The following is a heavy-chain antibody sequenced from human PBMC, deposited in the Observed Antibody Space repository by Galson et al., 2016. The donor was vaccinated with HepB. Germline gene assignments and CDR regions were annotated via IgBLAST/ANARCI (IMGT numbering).Heavy chain of an antibody. CDR1: GGSISRTTYF. V-gene: IGHV4-39*01. J-gene: IGHJ2*01. Sequence: SETLSLTCTVSGGSISRTTYFWGWIRQPPGKGLEWIGTIYHSGTTYYNPSLKSRLTVSVATSKNQLSLNLTSVTAADTAVYYCARHYSNPGAYWYFDLWGRGTVVTVSS. D-gene: IGHD4-11*01. CDR3: ARHYSNPGAYWYFDL. CDR2: IYHSGTT.